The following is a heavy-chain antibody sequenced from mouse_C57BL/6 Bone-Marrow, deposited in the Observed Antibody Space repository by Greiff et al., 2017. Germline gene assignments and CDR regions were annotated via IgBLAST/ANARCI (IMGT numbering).Heavy chain of an antibody. J-gene: IGHJ4*01. CDR3: ARSGRGSSPYYAMDY. V-gene: IGHV1-81*01. D-gene: IGHD1-1*01. Sequence: VKLVESGAELARPGASVKLSCKASGYTFTSYGISWVKQRTGQGLEWIGEIYPRSGNTYYNEKFKGKATLTADKSSSTAYMELRSLTSEDSAVYFCARSGRGSSPYYAMDYWGQGTSVTVSS. CDR1: GYTFTSYG. CDR2: IYPRSGNT.